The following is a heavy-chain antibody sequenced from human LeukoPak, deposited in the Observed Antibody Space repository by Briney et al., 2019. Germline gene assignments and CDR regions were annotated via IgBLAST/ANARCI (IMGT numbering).Heavy chain of an antibody. Sequence: GESLKISCKGSGNSFTNYWIGWVRQMPGKGLEWMGIIYPADSDTRYSPSFQGQVTISADKSISTAYLHWSSLKASDTAIYYCARQGYDILTGYPYYFDYWGQGTLVTVSS. V-gene: IGHV5-51*01. CDR3: ARQGYDILTGYPYYFDY. CDR1: GNSFTNYW. D-gene: IGHD3-9*01. J-gene: IGHJ4*02. CDR2: IYPADSDT.